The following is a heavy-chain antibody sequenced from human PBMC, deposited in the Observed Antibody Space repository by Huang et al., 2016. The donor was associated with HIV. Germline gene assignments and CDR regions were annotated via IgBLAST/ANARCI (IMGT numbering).Heavy chain of an antibody. J-gene: IGHJ4*02. CDR3: AKGGSAAAVLDF. Sequence: QVQLVESGGGVVQPGRSLRISCAASGFTFSSYGMHWVRQDPGKGLGWVAGISYDAKTKYYADSVKGRFSISRDNSKTTVYLQLNSLRLEDTAVYYCAKGGSAAAVLDFWGQGTLVTVSS. CDR2: ISYDAKTK. D-gene: IGHD6-13*01. CDR1: GFTFSSYG. V-gene: IGHV3-30*18.